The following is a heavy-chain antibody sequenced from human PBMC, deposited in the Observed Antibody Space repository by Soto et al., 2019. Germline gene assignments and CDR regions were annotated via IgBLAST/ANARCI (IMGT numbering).Heavy chain of an antibody. D-gene: IGHD2-15*01. J-gene: IGHJ2*01. CDR3: VRCYCSVGSCYACWHFDL. V-gene: IGHV1-18*01. CDR1: GYTFSDYA. CDR2: ISASTRNT. Sequence: QVPLVQSGGEVKKPGASVKVSCQASGYTFSDYAISWVRQPPGQGLEWMGWISASTRNTDQAQNFQCRVSMTLDTATNTAYMELRSLRSDDTAVYYCVRCYCSVGSCYACWHFDLWGRGTLVTVSS.